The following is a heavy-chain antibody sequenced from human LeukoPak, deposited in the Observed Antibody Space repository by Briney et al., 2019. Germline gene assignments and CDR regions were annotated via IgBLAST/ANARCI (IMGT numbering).Heavy chain of an antibody. J-gene: IGHJ4*02. CDR3: ASSRSDIVVVPAAIXGY. CDR1: GGSFSGYY. Sequence: SETLSLTCAVYGGSFSGYYWSWIRQPPGKGLEWIGEINHSGSTNYNPSLKSRVTISVDTSKNQFSLKLGSVPAAGTPVYYCASSRSDIVVVPAAIXGYWGQGTLVTVSS. D-gene: IGHD2-2*02. CDR2: INHSGST. V-gene: IGHV4-34*01.